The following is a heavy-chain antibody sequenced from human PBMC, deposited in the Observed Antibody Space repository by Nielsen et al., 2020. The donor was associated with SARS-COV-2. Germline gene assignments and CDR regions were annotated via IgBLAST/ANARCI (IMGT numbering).Heavy chain of an antibody. D-gene: IGHD5-24*01. CDR2: IYYSGST. Sequence: SETLFLTCTVSGGSISSYYWSWIRQPPGKGLEWIGYIYYSGSTNYNPSLKSRVTISVDTSKNQFSLKLSSVTAADTAVYYCARAAGWGWLQAIPPEFDYWGQGTLVTVSS. CDR3: ARAAGWGWLQAIPPEFDY. V-gene: IGHV4-59*01. J-gene: IGHJ4*02. CDR1: GGSISSYY.